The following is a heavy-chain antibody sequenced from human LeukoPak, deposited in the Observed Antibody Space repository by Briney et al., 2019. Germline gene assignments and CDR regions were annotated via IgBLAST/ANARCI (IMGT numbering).Heavy chain of an antibody. D-gene: IGHD3-22*01. CDR1: GGSISSSNW. Sequence: PSETLSLTCAVSGGSISSSNWWSWVRQPPGKGLEWIGRIYTSGSTNYNPSLKSRVTISGDTSKNQFSLRLSSVTAADTAVYYCARASYSYDINGWVPFDYWGQGTLVTVSS. CDR2: IYTSGST. V-gene: IGHV4-4*02. CDR3: ARASYSYDINGWVPFDY. J-gene: IGHJ4*02.